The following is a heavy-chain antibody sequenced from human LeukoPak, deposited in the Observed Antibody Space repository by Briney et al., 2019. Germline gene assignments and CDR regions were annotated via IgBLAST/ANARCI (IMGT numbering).Heavy chain of an antibody. CDR3: ARQGPSSVVAAYHDAFAI. V-gene: IGHV1-2*02. CDR2: INPNSGGT. Sequence: GASVKVSCKASGYTLTGYDMHWVRQAPGQGREWMGGINPNSGGTDYAQKFQGRVTMTRDTSISTAYMERSRLRSDDTAGQYCARQGPSSVVAAYHDAFAIWGQGTTVTVSS. CDR1: GYTLTGYD. D-gene: IGHD2-15*01. J-gene: IGHJ3*02.